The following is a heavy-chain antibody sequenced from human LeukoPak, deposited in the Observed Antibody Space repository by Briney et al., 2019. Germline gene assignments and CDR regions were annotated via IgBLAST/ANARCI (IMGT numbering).Heavy chain of an antibody. Sequence: GGSLRLSCAASGFTFSSYAMSWVRQAPGKGLEWVSYISSSGSTIYYADPVKGRFTISRDNAKNSLYLQMNSLRAEDTAVYYCARNGRLLWFGELLGPFDYWGQGTLVTVSS. CDR1: GFTFSSYA. J-gene: IGHJ4*02. V-gene: IGHV3-48*03. CDR3: ARNGRLLWFGELLGPFDY. CDR2: ISSSGSTI. D-gene: IGHD3-10*01.